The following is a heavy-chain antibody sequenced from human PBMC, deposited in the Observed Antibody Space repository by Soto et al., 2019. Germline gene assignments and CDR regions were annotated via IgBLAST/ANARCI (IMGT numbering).Heavy chain of an antibody. CDR2: IIPIFGTA. Sequence: QVQLVQSGAEVKKPGSSVKVSCKASGGTFSSYAISWVRQAPGQGLEWMGGIIPIFGTANYAQKFQGRVTITADESTSTAYTELSSLRSEDTAVYYCAREIFGGCSGGSCYPPYYFDYWGQGTLVTVSS. V-gene: IGHV1-69*01. CDR3: AREIFGGCSGGSCYPPYYFDY. J-gene: IGHJ4*02. CDR1: GGTFSSYA. D-gene: IGHD2-15*01.